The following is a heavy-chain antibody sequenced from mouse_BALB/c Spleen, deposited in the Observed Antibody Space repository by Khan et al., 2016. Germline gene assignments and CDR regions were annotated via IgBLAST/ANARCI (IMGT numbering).Heavy chain of an antibody. Sequence: EVQLLETGGGLVQPGGFLRLSCATSGFTFTDYYMSWVRQPPGKALEWLGFIRNKANGYTTEYSASVKGRFTISRDNSQSILYLQMNTLRAEDSATYYCARDGNYYFDYWGQGTTLTVSS. CDR1: GFTFTDYY. CDR2: IRNKANGYTT. CDR3: ARDGNYYFDY. V-gene: IGHV7-3*02. J-gene: IGHJ2*01. D-gene: IGHD2-1*01.